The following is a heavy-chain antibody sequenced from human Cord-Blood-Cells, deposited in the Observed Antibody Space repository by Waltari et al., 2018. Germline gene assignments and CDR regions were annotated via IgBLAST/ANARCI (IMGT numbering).Heavy chain of an antibody. V-gene: IGHV1-18*04. Sequence: QVQLVQSGAEVKKPGASVKVSCKASGYTFTSYGISWVRQAPGQGLEWMGWISAYNGNTNYAQKLQGRVTMTTDTSTSTAYMVLRSLRSDDAAVYYCARDIAARGGVRLGGFDYWGQGTLVTVSS. CDR2: ISAYNGNT. D-gene: IGHD6-6*01. CDR1: GYTFTSYG. CDR3: ARDIAARGGVRLGGFDY. J-gene: IGHJ4*02.